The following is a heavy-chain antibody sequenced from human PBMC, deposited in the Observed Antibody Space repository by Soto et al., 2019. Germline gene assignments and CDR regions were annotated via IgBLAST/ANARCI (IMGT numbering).Heavy chain of an antibody. CDR3: ARDLSGDYGALDT. V-gene: IGHV3-33*01. CDR1: GGTSSSYG. CDR2: IWYDGSNK. Sequence: LRLSCGAGGGTSSSYGMHWTRQGPGKGLEWVAVIWYDGSNKVYADSVKGRFTISKDNSKNTLYLQMNSLRAEDTAVYYCARDLSGDYGALDTWGQGTMVTVSS. D-gene: IGHD4-17*01. J-gene: IGHJ3*02.